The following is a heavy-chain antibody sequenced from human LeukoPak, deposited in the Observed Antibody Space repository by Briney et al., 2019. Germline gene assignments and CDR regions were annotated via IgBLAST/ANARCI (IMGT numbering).Heavy chain of an antibody. D-gene: IGHD4-11*01. CDR2: INPNSGT. CDR1: GYTFSGYY. V-gene: IGHV1-2*02. Sequence: GASVKVSCKASGYTFSGYYIHWVRQGPGQGLEWMGWINPNSGTNYAQNFQGRVTMTRDTSISTAYMELSRLTSDDTAVYYCARLEGTTATRGDWGQGTLVTVSS. J-gene: IGHJ4*02. CDR3: ARLEGTTATRGD.